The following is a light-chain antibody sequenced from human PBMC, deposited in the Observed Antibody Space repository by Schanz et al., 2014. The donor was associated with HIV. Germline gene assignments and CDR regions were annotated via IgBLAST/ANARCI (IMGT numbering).Light chain of an antibody. J-gene: IGLJ3*02. CDR3: AAWDDSLNGVV. V-gene: IGLV1-44*01. CDR2: SND. CDR1: SSNIGSHT. Sequence: QSVLTQPPSASGTPGQRVTISCSGSSSNIGSHTVNWYQQLPGMAPKLLIYSNDQRPSGVPDRFSGSKSGTSASLAISGLQSEDEADYYCAAWDDSLNGVVFGGGTKL.